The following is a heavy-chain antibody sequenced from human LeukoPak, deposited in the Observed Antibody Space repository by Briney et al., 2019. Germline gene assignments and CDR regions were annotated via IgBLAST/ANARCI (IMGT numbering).Heavy chain of an antibody. D-gene: IGHD6-13*01. V-gene: IGHV3-49*03. Sequence: PGGSLRLSCTASGFTFGDYAMSWFRQAPGKGLEWVGLIKMKAHGGTTEYAASVKGRFTISRDNSKNTLYLQMNSLRAEDTAVYYCARAPSSSHAFDIWGQGTMVTVSS. CDR1: GFTFGDYA. J-gene: IGHJ3*02. CDR2: IKMKAHGGTT. CDR3: ARAPSSSHAFDI.